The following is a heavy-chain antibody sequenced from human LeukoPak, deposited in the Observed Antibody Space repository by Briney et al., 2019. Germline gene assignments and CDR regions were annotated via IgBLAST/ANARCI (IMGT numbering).Heavy chain of an antibody. Sequence: ASVKVSCKASGYTFTGYYMHWVRQAPGQGLGWMGRINPNSGDTNYAQKFQGRVTMTRDTSISTAYMELNRLRSDDTAVYYCARFPTVTTDFDYWGQGTLVTVSS. CDR3: ARFPTVTTDFDY. J-gene: IGHJ4*02. CDR2: INPNSGDT. D-gene: IGHD4-17*01. V-gene: IGHV1-2*06. CDR1: GYTFTGYY.